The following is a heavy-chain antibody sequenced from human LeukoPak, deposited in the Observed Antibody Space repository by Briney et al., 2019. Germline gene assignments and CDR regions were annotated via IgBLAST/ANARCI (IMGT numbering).Heavy chain of an antibody. V-gene: IGHV3-53*01. D-gene: IGHD3-3*01. J-gene: IGHJ4*02. Sequence: GGSLRLSCAASGFTVSSNYMSWVRQAPGKGLEWVSVIYSGGSTYYADSVKGRFTISRDNSKNTLYLQMNSLRAEDTAVYYCAGITQYRYFDYWGQGTLVTVSS. CDR1: GFTVSSNY. CDR3: AGITQYRYFDY. CDR2: IYSGGST.